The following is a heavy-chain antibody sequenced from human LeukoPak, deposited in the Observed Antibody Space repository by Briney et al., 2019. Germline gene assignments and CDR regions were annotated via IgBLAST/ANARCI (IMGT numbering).Heavy chain of an antibody. D-gene: IGHD4-23*01. CDR2: ISYDGSNK. J-gene: IGHJ4*02. CDR3: ATTLPAYGGLGGY. V-gene: IGHV3-30*03. CDR1: GFTFSSYG. Sequence: PGGSLRLSCAASGFTFSSYGMHWVRQAPGKGLEWVAVISYDGSNKYYADSVKGRFTISRDNSKNTLYLQMNSLRAEDTAVYYCATTLPAYGGLGGYWGQGTLVTVSS.